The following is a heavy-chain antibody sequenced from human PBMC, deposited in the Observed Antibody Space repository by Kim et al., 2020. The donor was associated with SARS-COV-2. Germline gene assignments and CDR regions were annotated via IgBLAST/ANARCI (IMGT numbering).Heavy chain of an antibody. V-gene: IGHV4-39*01. CDR3: ARVGQWLDQGDY. Sequence: SYHPSLKSRVTISVDTSKSQFSLKLSSVTAADTAVYYCARVGQWLDQGDYWGQGTLVTVSS. J-gene: IGHJ4*02. D-gene: IGHD6-19*01.